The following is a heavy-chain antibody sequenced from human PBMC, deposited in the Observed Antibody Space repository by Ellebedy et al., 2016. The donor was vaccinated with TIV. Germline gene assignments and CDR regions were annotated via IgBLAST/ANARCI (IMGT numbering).Heavy chain of an antibody. J-gene: IGHJ4*02. D-gene: IGHD6-13*01. V-gene: IGHV3-30*04. Sequence: GESLKISCAASGFLFRSYGLHWVRQAPGKGLEWVTFISNDRYSRYSIYYSDSVQGRFTISRDDSKNTLYLQMDSLRAEDTAVYYCATDGRREAPGSYMGYWGQGTLVTVSS. CDR2: ISNDRYS. CDR1: GFLFRSYG. CDR3: ATDGRREAPGSYMGY.